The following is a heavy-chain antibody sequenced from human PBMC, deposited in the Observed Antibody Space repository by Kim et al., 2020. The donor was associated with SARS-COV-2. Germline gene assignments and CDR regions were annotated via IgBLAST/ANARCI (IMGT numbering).Heavy chain of an antibody. CDR1: GYTFTSYD. CDR2: MNPNSGNT. Sequence: ASVKVSCKASGYTFTSYDINWVRQATGQGLEWMGWMNPNSGNTGYAQKFQGRVTMTRNTSISTAYMELSSLRSEDTAVYYCARGGDGYNLNYYYGMDVWGQGTTVTVSS. J-gene: IGHJ6*02. CDR3: ARGGDGYNLNYYYGMDV. V-gene: IGHV1-8*01. D-gene: IGHD5-12*01.